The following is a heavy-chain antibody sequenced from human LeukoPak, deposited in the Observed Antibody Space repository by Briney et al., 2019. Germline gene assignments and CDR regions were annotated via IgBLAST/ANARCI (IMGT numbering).Heavy chain of an antibody. CDR2: MNPNSGNT. CDR1: GYTFTSYD. J-gene: IGHJ6*02. V-gene: IGHV1-8*01. D-gene: IGHD2-2*01. CDR3: ARGLGRSAWDIVVVPASDKDYYYYGMDV. Sequence: ASVKVSCKASGYTFTSYDINWVRQATGQGLEWMAWMNPNSGNTCYAQKFQGRVTMTRNTSISTAYMELSSLRSEDTAAYYCARGLGRSAWDIVVVPASDKDYYYYGMDVWGQGTTVTVSS.